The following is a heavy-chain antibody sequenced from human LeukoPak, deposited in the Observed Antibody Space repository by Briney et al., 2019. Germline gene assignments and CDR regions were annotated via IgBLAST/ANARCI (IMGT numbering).Heavy chain of an antibody. CDR1: GFTFSSYS. CDR3: ARERCSSSSCFPDY. Sequence: GGSLRLSCAASGFTFSSYSMNWVRQAPGKGLEWVANIKQDGSEKSYVDSVKGRFTISRDNAKNSLYLQMNSLRAEDTAVYYCARERCSSSSCFPDYWGQGTLVPVSS. J-gene: IGHJ4*02. CDR2: IKQDGSEK. D-gene: IGHD2-2*01. V-gene: IGHV3-7*01.